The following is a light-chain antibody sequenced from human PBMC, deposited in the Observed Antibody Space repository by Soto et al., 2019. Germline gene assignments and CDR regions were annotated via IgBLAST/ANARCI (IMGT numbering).Light chain of an antibody. J-gene: IGLJ1*01. Sequence: QSVLAQPGSVSLSPGQSITISCTGTSSDVGAYNYVSWYQQHPGKAPKLMIYEVTNRPSGVSTRFSGSKSGNTASLTISGLQAEDEADYYCCSFTSGNTAYVFGTGTKVTVL. V-gene: IGLV2-14*01. CDR2: EVT. CDR1: SSDVGAYNY. CDR3: CSFTSGNTAYV.